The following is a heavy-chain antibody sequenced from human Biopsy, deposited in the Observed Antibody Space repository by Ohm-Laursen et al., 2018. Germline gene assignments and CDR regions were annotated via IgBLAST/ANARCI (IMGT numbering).Heavy chain of an antibody. Sequence: VTLSLTCPVSGGSISNNNYYWGWIRQPPGKGLEWIGSIFYRGSTHYKPSLKSRVNISVDTHKNQFSLKLNSVTAADTAVYYCARDYDTSGYYYVSWGQGTLVTVSS. CDR1: GGSISNNNYY. CDR3: ARDYDTSGYYYVS. V-gene: IGHV4-39*01. J-gene: IGHJ5*02. CDR2: IFYRGST. D-gene: IGHD3-22*01.